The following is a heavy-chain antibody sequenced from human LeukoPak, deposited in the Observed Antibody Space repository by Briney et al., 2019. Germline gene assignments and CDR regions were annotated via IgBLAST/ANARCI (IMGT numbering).Heavy chain of an antibody. D-gene: IGHD6-13*01. J-gene: IGHJ6*04. CDR1: GFTFSSYG. Sequence: GRSLRLSCAASGFTFSSYGMHWVRQAPGEGLEWVAVISYDGSNKYYADSVKGRFTISRDNSKNTLYLQMNSLRAEDTAVYYCAKDIAPRLGSSFLMDVWGKGTTVTVSS. CDR2: ISYDGSNK. CDR3: AKDIAPRLGSSFLMDV. V-gene: IGHV3-30*18.